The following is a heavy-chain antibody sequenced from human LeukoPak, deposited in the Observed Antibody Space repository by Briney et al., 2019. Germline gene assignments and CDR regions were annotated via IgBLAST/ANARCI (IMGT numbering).Heavy chain of an antibody. D-gene: IGHD3-3*01. Sequence: ASVKVSCKASGYTFTGYYMHWVRQAPGQWLEWMGWINPNSGGTNYAQKFHGRVTMTRDTSISTAYMELSRLRSDDTAVYYCARGRVLRFLEWLKGPDPWGQGTLVTVPS. J-gene: IGHJ5*02. CDR3: ARGRVLRFLEWLKGPDP. V-gene: IGHV1-2*02. CDR2: INPNSGGT. CDR1: GYTFTGYY.